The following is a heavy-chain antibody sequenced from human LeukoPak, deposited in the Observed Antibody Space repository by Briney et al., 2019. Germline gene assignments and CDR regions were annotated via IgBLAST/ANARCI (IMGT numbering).Heavy chain of an antibody. CDR1: GYYFTGYY. Sequence: ASVKVSCKASGYYFTGYYMHWVRQAPGQGLEWMGWINPNSGATNYAQKFQGRVIMTRDTSISTAYMELSRLTSDDTAVYYCASPLLQLDDLPYYMDVWGTGTTVSVSS. D-gene: IGHD6-6*01. V-gene: IGHV1-2*02. CDR3: ASPLLQLDDLPYYMDV. CDR2: INPNSGAT. J-gene: IGHJ6*03.